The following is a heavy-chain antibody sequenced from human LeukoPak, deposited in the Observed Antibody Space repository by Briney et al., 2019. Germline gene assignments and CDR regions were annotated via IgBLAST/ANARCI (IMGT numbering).Heavy chain of an antibody. CDR2: IIPIFGTA. V-gene: IGHV1-69*13. J-gene: IGHJ3*02. CDR1: GGTFSSYA. CDR3: ARDRSLSRDGYNYAPHGAFDI. D-gene: IGHD5-24*01. Sequence: SVKVSCKASGGTFSSYAISWVRQAPGQGLEWMGGIIPIFGTANYAQKFQGRVTITADESTSTAYMELSSLRSEDTAVYYCARDRSLSRDGYNYAPHGAFDIWGQGTMVTVSS.